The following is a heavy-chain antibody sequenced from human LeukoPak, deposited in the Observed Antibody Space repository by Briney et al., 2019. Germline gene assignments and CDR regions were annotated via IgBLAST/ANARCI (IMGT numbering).Heavy chain of an antibody. D-gene: IGHD3-10*01. CDR3: ARESRTDYYGDY. CDR1: EFTFSSYW. J-gene: IGHJ4*02. V-gene: IGHV3-74*01. Sequence: GGSLRLSCAASEFTFSSYWMHWVRQVPGKGLVWVSRIKSDGSSTSYADLVKGRFTMSRDNAKNTLYLQMNSLRAEDTAVYYCARESRTDYYGDYWGQGTLVTVSS. CDR2: IKSDGSST.